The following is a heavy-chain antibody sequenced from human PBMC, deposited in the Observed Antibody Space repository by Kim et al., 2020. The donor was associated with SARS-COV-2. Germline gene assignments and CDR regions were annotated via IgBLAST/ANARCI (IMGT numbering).Heavy chain of an antibody. CDR2: T. D-gene: IGHD2-21*01. Sequence: TNYTPSLKSRVTISVDTSKNQFSLKLSSVTAADTAVYYCARQSYYDAFDIWGQGTMVTVSS. J-gene: IGHJ3*02. CDR3: ARQSYYDAFDI. V-gene: IGHV4-59*08.